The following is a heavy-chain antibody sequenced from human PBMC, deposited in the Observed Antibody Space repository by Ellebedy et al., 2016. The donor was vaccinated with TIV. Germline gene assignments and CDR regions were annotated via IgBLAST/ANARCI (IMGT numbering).Heavy chain of an antibody. CDR3: ARSRGVSY. CDR1: GFTFSTYW. V-gene: IGHV3-7*03. CDR2: TKQVGSEK. D-gene: IGHD2-8*01. Sequence: PRGSLRLSCAASGFTFSTYWMGWVRQAAGKGMERVANTKQVGSEKYYVDSVKGRFTISRDNAKNSLYLQMNSLRAEDTAVYFCARSRGVSYWGQGTLVTVSS. J-gene: IGHJ4*02.